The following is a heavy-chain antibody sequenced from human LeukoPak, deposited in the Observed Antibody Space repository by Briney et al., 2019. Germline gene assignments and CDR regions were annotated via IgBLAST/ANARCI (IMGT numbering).Heavy chain of an antibody. CDR1: GFTFSSYW. J-gene: IGHJ5*02. D-gene: IGHD3-10*01. CDR3: ARDRGTMVRGVHPLWFDP. CDR2: IKQDGSEK. V-gene: IGHV3-7*01. Sequence: GGSLRLSCAASGFTFSSYWMSWVRQAPGKGLEWVANIKQDGSEKYYVDSVKGRFTISRDNAKNSLYLQMNSLRAEDTAVYYCARDRGTMVRGVHPLWFDPWGQGTLVTVSS.